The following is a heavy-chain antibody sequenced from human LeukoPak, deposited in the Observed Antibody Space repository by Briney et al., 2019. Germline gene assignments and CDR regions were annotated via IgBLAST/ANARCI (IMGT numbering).Heavy chain of an antibody. V-gene: IGHV3-48*01. CDR1: GFTFSLYS. CDR2: ITSGSSTI. Sequence: GGSLRLSCVASGFTFSLYSMNWVRQAPGKGLEWVSYITSGSSTIYYADSVKGRFTISRDNAKNSLFLQMNSLRAEDTAVYYCARSLWPEDYWGQGTLVTVSS. D-gene: IGHD5-18*01. CDR3: ARSLWPEDY. J-gene: IGHJ4*02.